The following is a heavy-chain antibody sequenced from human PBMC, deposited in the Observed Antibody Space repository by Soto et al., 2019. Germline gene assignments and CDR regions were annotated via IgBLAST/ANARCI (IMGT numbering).Heavy chain of an antibody. CDR1: GFTFGSYW. Sequence: EVQLVESGGGLVQPGGSLRLSCAVSGFTFGSYWMNWVRLIPGKGLEWVAYIKPDGSATYYVDSVKGRFTIPRDNAKNSLYLHMNSLIVEDTSVYYCARAVYCGPGCYYYFDYCGQGPQVTVSS. CDR3: ARAVYCGPGCYYYFDY. CDR2: IKPDGSAT. D-gene: IGHD2-21*02. J-gene: IGHJ4*02. V-gene: IGHV3-7*01.